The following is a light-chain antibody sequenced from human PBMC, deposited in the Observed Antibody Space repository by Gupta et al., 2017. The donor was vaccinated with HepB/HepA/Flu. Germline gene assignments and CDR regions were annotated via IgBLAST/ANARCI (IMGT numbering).Light chain of an antibody. J-gene: IGKJ1*01. CDR3: QQYYTYPWT. CDR2: GGS. V-gene: IGKV1-16*01. CDR1: QVISNS. Sequence: DIQMTQSPSSLFAFLGDRVTLSCRASQVISNSLAWFQQKPGKAPTSLIFGGSNLHTGVSSRFTASGSGTDFTLTITSLQIDDIATYYCQQYYTYPWTFGQGTRV.